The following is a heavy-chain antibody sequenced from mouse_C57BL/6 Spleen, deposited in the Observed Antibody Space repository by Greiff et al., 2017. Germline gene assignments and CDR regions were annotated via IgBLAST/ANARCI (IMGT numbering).Heavy chain of an antibody. CDR1: GYSFTGYY. Sequence: VQLQQSGPELVKPGASVKISCKASGYSFTGYYMNWVKQSPEKSLEWIGEINPSTGGTTYNQKFKAKATLTVDKSSSTAYMQLKSLTSEDSAVYYCAREESITTVVAPNYFDYWGQGTTLTVSS. J-gene: IGHJ2*01. CDR3: AREESITTVVAPNYFDY. D-gene: IGHD1-1*01. CDR2: INPSTGGT. V-gene: IGHV1-42*01.